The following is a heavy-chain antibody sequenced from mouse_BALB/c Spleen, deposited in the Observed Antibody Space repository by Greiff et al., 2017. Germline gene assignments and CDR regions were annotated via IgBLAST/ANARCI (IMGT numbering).Heavy chain of an antibody. Sequence: DVMLVESGGGLVKPGGSLKLSCAASGFTFSSYAMSWVRQTPEKRLEWVATISSGGSYTYYPDSVKGRFTISRDNAKNTLYLQMSSLRSEDTAMYYCARQSTSGSPYWYFDVWGAGTTVTVSS. CDR2: ISSGGSYT. V-gene: IGHV5-9-3*01. CDR1: GFTFSSYA. CDR3: ARQSTSGSPYWYFDV. D-gene: IGHD1-1*01. J-gene: IGHJ1*01.